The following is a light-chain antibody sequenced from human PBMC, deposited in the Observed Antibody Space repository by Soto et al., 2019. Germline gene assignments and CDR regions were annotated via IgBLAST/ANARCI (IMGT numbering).Light chain of an antibody. V-gene: IGKV2-28*01. CDR2: LGT. Sequence: DIVMTQSPLSLPVTLGEPASISCSASQSLLRSSGYDSLNWYLQKPGQSPQLLIYLGTNRASGVPDRFSGSGSGTDFTLKIGRVEAEDVGVYYCMQTLQSWTFGQGTKVEIK. J-gene: IGKJ1*01. CDR3: MQTLQSWT. CDR1: QSLLRSSGYDS.